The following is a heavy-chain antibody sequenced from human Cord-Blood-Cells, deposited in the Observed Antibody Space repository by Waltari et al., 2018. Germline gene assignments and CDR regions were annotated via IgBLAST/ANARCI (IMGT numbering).Heavy chain of an antibody. Sequence: VQLLASGGGLLQPGGSLRLSCAASGLTFSCTPIGWVRQAPGKGLEWVSVIYSGGSTYYADSVKGRFTISRDNSKNTLYLQMNSLRAEDTAVYYCAREVLWGNDYWGQGTLVTVSS. V-gene: IGHV3-53*01. CDR2: IYSGGST. CDR1: GLTFSCTP. CDR3: AREVLWGNDY. D-gene: IGHD1-26*01. J-gene: IGHJ4*02.